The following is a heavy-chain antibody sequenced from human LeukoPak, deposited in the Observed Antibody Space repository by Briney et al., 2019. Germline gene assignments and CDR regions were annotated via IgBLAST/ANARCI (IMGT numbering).Heavy chain of an antibody. Sequence: KPGGSLRLSCAASGFPFSSYTFNWVRQAPGKGLEWVSSISSSGSYIYYADSVKGRFTISRDNANNSLQLHMNSLGAEDTAVYYCARDQPELGIAWGQGTLVTVSS. V-gene: IGHV3-21*06. D-gene: IGHD7-27*01. J-gene: IGHJ5*02. CDR3: ARDQPELGIA. CDR2: ISSSGSYI. CDR1: GFPFSSYT.